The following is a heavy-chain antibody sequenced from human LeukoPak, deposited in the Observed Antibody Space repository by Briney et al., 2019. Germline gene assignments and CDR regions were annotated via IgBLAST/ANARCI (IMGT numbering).Heavy chain of an antibody. CDR2: ISNSGSVM. V-gene: IGHV3-48*03. CDR1: GFTLSTYE. J-gene: IGHJ4*02. D-gene: IGHD1-26*01. CDR3: AKGWDFGPYFGS. Sequence: GGSLRLSCTASGFTLSTYEMNWVRQAPGKGLEWISYISNSGSVMYYGDSVKGRFTISRDSAKNSLYLQMNSLRAEDTAVYYCAKGWDFGPYFGSWGQGTLVTVSS.